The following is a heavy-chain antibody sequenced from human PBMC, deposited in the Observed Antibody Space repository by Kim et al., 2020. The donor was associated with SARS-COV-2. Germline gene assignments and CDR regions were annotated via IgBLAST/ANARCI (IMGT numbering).Heavy chain of an antibody. V-gene: IGHV3-48*03. D-gene: IGHD3-10*01. J-gene: IGHJ6*02. CDR1: GFTFSSYE. CDR2: ISSSGSTI. Sequence: GGSLRLSCAASGFTFSSYEMNWVRQAPGKGLEWVSYISSSGSTIYYADSVKGRFTISRDNAKNSLYLQMNSLRAEDTAVYYCARVQYYGSGSFYYGMDVWGQGTTVTVSS. CDR3: ARVQYYGSGSFYYGMDV.